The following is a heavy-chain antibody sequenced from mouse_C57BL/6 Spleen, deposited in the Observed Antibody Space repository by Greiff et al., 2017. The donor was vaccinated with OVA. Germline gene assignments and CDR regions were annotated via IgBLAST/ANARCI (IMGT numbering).Heavy chain of an antibody. Sequence: VQLQQSGAELVRPGASVTLSCKASGYTFTDYEMHWVKQTPVHGLEWIGAIDPETGGTAYNQKFKGKAILTADKSSSTAYMELRSLTSEDSAVYYCTRSPPYYAMDYWGQGTSVTVSS. CDR2: IDPETGGT. V-gene: IGHV1-15*01. J-gene: IGHJ4*01. CDR3: TRSPPYYAMDY. CDR1: GYTFTDYE.